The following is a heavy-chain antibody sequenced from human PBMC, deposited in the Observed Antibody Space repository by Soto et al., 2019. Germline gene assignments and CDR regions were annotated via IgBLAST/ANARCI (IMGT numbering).Heavy chain of an antibody. CDR1: GYTFTGYY. CDR3: ARDTLAYCGGDCWGGWFDP. V-gene: IGHV1-2*02. Sequence: QVQLVQSGAEVKKPGASVKVSCKASGYTFTGYYMHWVRQAPGQALDWMGRINPNRGDTNSGQKLRGKCTRTGHTSISTAYMVLSRLRSEDTAVYYCARDTLAYCGGDCWGGWFDPWGQGTLVTVSS. J-gene: IGHJ5*02. D-gene: IGHD2-21*02. CDR2: INPNRGDT.